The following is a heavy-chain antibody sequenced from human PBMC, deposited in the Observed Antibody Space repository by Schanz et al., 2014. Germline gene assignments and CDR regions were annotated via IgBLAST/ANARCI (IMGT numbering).Heavy chain of an antibody. CDR1: GFNFSSYS. CDR2: IKHDGSVK. J-gene: IGHJ6*02. Sequence: VQLVDSGGGLVKPGGSLRLSCTASGFNFSSYSLNWVRQAPGKGPEWVANIKHDGSVKDYVDSVEGRFTISRDNAKNSLFLQMNSLRAEDTAVYYCLAPDYGMDVWGQGTTVTVSS. CDR3: LAPDYGMDV. V-gene: IGHV3-7*02.